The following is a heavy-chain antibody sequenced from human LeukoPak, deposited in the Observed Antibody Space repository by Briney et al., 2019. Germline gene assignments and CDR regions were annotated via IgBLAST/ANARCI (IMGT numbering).Heavy chain of an antibody. J-gene: IGHJ6*04. D-gene: IGHD2-15*01. Sequence: GGSPRLSCAASGFTFSSYGMHWVRQAPGKGLEWVAVISYDGSNKYYADSVKGRFTISRDNSKNTLYLQMNGLRAEDTAVYYCAKDGYCSGGSCYPRGYYYGMDVWGKGTTVTVSS. CDR3: AKDGYCSGGSCYPRGYYYGMDV. CDR1: GFTFSSYG. CDR2: ISYDGSNK. V-gene: IGHV3-30*18.